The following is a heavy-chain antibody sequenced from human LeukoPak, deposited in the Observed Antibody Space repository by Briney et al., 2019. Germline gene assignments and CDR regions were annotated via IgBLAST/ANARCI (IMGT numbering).Heavy chain of an antibody. CDR1: GFDFSRSS. V-gene: IGHV3-48*04. CDR2: ISFSNRNM. D-gene: IGHD6-13*01. CDR3: ARDAVGIYRIIDY. J-gene: IGHJ4*02. Sequence: GGSLRLSCAASGFDFSRSSMNWVRQAPGKGLEWVSYISFSNRNMYYADSVKGRFTISRDNAKDSLYLQMNSLRAEDTAVYYCARDAVGIYRIIDYWGQGTLVTVSS.